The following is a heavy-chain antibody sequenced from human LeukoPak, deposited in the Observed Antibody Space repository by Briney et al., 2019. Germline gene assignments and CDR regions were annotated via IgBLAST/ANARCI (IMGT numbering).Heavy chain of an antibody. Sequence: GGSLRLSCAASGFTFSSYAMSWVPQAPGKGLEWVSAISGSGGSTYYADSVKGRFTISRDNSKNTLYLQMNSLRAEDTAVYYCAKSVGYYDSSGYDAFDIWGQGTMVTVSS. J-gene: IGHJ3*02. CDR3: AKSVGYYDSSGYDAFDI. D-gene: IGHD3-22*01. CDR1: GFTFSSYA. V-gene: IGHV3-23*01. CDR2: ISGSGGST.